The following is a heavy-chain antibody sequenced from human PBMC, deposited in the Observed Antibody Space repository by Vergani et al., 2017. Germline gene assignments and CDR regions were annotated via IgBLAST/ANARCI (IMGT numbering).Heavy chain of an antibody. Sequence: QVTLRESGPALVKPTQTLTLTCTFSGFSLSTSGMCVSWIRPPPGKALEWLALIDWDDDKYYSTSLKTRLTISKDTSKNQVVLTMTNIDPVDTATYYCARIGYNWNGEHGVGAFDIWGQGTMVTVSS. D-gene: IGHD1-20*01. CDR1: GFSLSTSGMC. CDR2: IDWDDDK. CDR3: ARIGYNWNGEHGVGAFDI. J-gene: IGHJ3*02. V-gene: IGHV2-70*01.